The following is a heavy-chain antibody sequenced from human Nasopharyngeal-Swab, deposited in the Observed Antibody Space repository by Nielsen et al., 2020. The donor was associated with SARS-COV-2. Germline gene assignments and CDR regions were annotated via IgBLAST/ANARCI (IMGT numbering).Heavy chain of an antibody. J-gene: IGHJ6*02. V-gene: IGHV4-31*03. CDR2: IYYSGST. Sequence: SETLSLTCTVSGGSISSGGYYWSWIRQHPGKGLEWIGYIYYSGSTYYNPSLKSRVTISVDTSKNQFSLKLSSVTAADTAVYYCARRGDAYYYYYYGLDVWGHGTTVTVSS. D-gene: IGHD2-2*01. CDR1: GGSISSGGYY. CDR3: ARRGDAYYYYYYGLDV.